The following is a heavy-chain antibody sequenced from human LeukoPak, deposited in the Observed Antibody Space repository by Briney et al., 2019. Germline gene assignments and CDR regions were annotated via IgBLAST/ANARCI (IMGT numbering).Heavy chain of an antibody. CDR3: ARAPYCGGDCYPFDY. CDR1: GYTFTSYG. J-gene: IGHJ4*02. Sequence: ASVRVSCKASGYTFTSYGIGWVRQAPGQGLEWMGWISAYNGNTNYAQKLQGRVTMTTDTSTSTAYMELRSLRSDDTAVYYCARAPYCGGDCYPFDYWGQGTLVTVSS. V-gene: IGHV1-18*01. D-gene: IGHD2-21*02. CDR2: ISAYNGNT.